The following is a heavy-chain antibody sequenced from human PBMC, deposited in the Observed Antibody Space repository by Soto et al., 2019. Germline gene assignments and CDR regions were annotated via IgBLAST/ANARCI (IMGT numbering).Heavy chain of an antibody. V-gene: IGHV5-51*01. CDR2: IYPGDSDT. D-gene: IGHD5-12*01. Sequence: PGESLKISCKGSGYSFSNWWIAWVRQMPGKGLEWMGIIYPGDSDTRYSPSFQGQVTISADKSISTAYLQWSSLKASDTAMYYCAREMATIDYYYGMDVWGQGTTVTVSS. J-gene: IGHJ6*02. CDR3: AREMATIDYYYGMDV. CDR1: GYSFSNWW.